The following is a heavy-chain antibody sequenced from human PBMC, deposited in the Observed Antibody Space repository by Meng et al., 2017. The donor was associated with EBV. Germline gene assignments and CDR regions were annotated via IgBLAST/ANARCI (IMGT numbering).Heavy chain of an antibody. CDR2: IIPIFGPA. CDR3: ARDRWEPKGKGWFDP. V-gene: IGHV1-69*06. J-gene: IGHJ5*02. D-gene: IGHD1-26*01. CDR1: AGTVSSYA. Sequence: QVVQSGAEMQKRGSAMEVSCKHSAGTVSSYAISWVRQAPGQGLEWMGGIIPIFGPANYAQKFQGRVTLTADKSTSTAYMELSSLRSEDTAVYYCARDRWEPKGKGWFDPWGQGTLVTVSS.